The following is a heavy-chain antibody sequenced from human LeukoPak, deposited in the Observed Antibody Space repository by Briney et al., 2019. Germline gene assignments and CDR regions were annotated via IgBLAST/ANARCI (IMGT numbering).Heavy chain of an antibody. D-gene: IGHD6-13*01. CDR1: GLIFSDYY. J-gene: IGHJ4*02. V-gene: IGHV3-11*05. Sequence: GGSLRLSCAASGLIFSDYYMSWIRQAPGKGLEWVSYIESSSSYTSYADSVKGRFTISRDNAKNSLYLQMNSLGAEDTAVYFCGRAANTATGTPTLAIDYWGQGILVTVSS. CDR3: GRAANTATGTPTLAIDY. CDR2: IESSSSYT.